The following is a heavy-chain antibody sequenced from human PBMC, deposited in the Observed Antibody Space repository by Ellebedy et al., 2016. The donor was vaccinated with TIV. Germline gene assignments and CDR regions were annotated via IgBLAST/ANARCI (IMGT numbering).Heavy chain of an antibody. CDR2: INPSGGST. J-gene: IGHJ5*02. D-gene: IGHD4-17*01. V-gene: IGHV1-46*01. CDR1: GFRFSSHG. Sequence: AASVKVSCKASGFRFSSHGISWVRQAPGQGLEWMGIINPSGGSTNYAQKFQGRVTMTRDTSTSTVYMKLSSLRSEDTAVYYCASLPHYGDSGPWGQGTLVTVSS. CDR3: ASLPHYGDSGP.